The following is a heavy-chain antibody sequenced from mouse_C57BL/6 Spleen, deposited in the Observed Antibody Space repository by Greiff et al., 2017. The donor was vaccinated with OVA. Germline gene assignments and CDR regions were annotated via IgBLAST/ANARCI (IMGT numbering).Heavy chain of an antibody. J-gene: IGHJ4*01. D-gene: IGHD1-1*01. CDR2: IWRGGST. CDR3: AKNFDYYGSSYAMDY. CDR1: GFSLTSYG. V-gene: IGHV2-5*01. Sequence: VKLQESGPGLVQPSQSLSITCTVSGFSLTSYGVHWVRQSPGKGLEWLGVIWRGGSTDYNAAFMSRLSITKDNSKSQVFFKMNSLQADDTAIYYCAKNFDYYGSSYAMDYWGQGTSVTVSS.